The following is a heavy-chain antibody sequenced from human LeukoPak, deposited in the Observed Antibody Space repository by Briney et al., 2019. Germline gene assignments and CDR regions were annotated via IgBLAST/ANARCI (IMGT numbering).Heavy chain of an antibody. CDR1: GFTVSSNY. CDR2: ISYDGSNK. V-gene: IGHV3-30*03. CDR3: ARFYANEWALPH. J-gene: IGHJ4*02. D-gene: IGHD1-26*01. Sequence: GGSLRLSCAASGFTVSSNYMSWVRQAPGKGLEWVALISYDGSNKYYADSVKGRFTISRDNSKNTLSLQMNSLRTEDTAVYYCARFYANEWALPHWGQGTLVTVSS.